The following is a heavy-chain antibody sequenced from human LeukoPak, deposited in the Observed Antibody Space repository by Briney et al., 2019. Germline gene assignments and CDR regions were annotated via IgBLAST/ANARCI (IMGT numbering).Heavy chain of an antibody. CDR2: INPNSGGT. CDR1: GYTLTELS. D-gene: IGHD1-26*01. J-gene: IGHJ3*02. V-gene: IGHV1-2*06. Sequence: ASVKVSCKVSGYTLTELSMHWVRQAPGQGLECMGRINPNSGGTNYAQKFQGRVTMTRDTSISTAYMELSRLRSDDTAVYYCARDDSGSPGAFDIWGQGTMVTVSS. CDR3: ARDDSGSPGAFDI.